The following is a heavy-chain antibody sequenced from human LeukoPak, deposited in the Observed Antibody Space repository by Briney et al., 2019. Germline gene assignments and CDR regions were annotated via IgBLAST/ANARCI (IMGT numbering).Heavy chain of an antibody. D-gene: IGHD2-2*01. J-gene: IGHJ4*02. CDR3: TRAGPYCSTSSCYYDPLCSADY. CDR2: ISGYGGNT. Sequence: ASVKVSCTTSGYTFSRHGISWLRQAPGQGLEWMGWISGYGGNTSYARLIKGRISMTRDTSTNTAFMELTSLRFDDTAVYYCTRAGPYCSTSSCYYDPLCSADYWGQGTLVTVCS. V-gene: IGHV1-18*01. CDR1: GYTFSRHG.